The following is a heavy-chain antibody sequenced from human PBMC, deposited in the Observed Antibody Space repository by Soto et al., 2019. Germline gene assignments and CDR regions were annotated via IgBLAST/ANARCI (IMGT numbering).Heavy chain of an antibody. V-gene: IGHV4-30-4*01. CDR3: ARDLLDTTVDYYFDY. J-gene: IGHJ4*02. CDR1: GGSISSGTYY. Sequence: SETLSLTCTVSGGSISSGTYYWIWIRQPPGKGLEWIGYIYHSGSSQYNPSLKSRVTISIDTSKNQFSLELRSVTAADTAVYYCARDLLDTTVDYYFDYWGPGRLVTVSS. D-gene: IGHD4-17*01. CDR2: IYHSGSS.